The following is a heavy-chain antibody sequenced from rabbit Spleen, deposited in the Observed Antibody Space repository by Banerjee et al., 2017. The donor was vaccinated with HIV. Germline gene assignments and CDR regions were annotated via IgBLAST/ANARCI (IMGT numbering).Heavy chain of an antibody. CDR1: GFSFSSSDY. J-gene: IGHJ6*01. CDR2: IVGSSSGFT. Sequence: EQLEESGGGLVKPGASLTLTCKASGFSFSSSDYICWVRQAPGKGLEWISCIVGSSSGFTYSASWAKGRFTISKTSSTTVTLQMTSLTAADTATYFCARDTGSSFSSYGMDLWGQGTLVTVS. V-gene: IGHV1S45*01. CDR3: ARDTGSSFSSYGMDL. D-gene: IGHD8-1*01.